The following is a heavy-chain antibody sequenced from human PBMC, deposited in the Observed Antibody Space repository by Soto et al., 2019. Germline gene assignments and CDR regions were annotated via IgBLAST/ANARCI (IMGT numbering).Heavy chain of an antibody. J-gene: IGHJ4*02. CDR3: ARSPYQLLPNFDY. CDR2: IIPIFGTA. V-gene: IGHV1-69*13. CDR1: RVAFSKFI. Sequence: SVKVSCKASRVAFSKFIVTWVRQAPGLGLEWVGGIIPIFGTANYAQKFQGRVTITADESTSTSYMEVNNLRSEDTAVYYCARSPYQLLPNFDYWGQGTLVTVSS. D-gene: IGHD2-2*01.